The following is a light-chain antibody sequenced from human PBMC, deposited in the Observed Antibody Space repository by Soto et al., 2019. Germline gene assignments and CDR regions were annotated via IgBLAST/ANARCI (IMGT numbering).Light chain of an antibody. V-gene: IGKV2-28*01. CDR3: MKTLQTPAT. CDR1: QSLLHSNGYKY. Sequence: DIVMTQSPLSLPVTPGEPASISCRSSQSLLHSNGYKYVDWYLQKPGQSPQLLIYLGSNRASGVPDRFSGSGSGTDFTLKISRVEAEDVGVYYCMKTLQTPATFGQGTKLEIK. CDR2: LGS. J-gene: IGKJ2*01.